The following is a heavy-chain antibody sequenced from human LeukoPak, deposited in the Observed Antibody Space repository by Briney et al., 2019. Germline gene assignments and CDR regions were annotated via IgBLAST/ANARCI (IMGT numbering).Heavy chain of an antibody. V-gene: IGHV3-74*01. Sequence: GGSLRLSCAASGFTFSNYMMHWVRQAPGKGLVWVSRIKSDGVTITYADSVKGRFTISRDNAKNTLYLQMNSLRAEDTAVYYCLRDLNWSLDQWGQGTLVTVSS. CDR1: GFTFSNYM. CDR3: LRDLNWSLDQ. CDR2: IKSDGVTI. D-gene: IGHD1-20*01. J-gene: IGHJ4*02.